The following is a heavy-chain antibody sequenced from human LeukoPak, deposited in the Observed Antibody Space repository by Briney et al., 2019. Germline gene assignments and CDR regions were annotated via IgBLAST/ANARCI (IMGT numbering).Heavy chain of an antibody. V-gene: IGHV3-30*02. CDR2: IRYDGSNK. J-gene: IGHJ3*02. D-gene: IGHD1-26*01. CDR3: AKDQVGATSPFDI. CDR1: GFTFSSYG. Sequence: PGGSLRLSCAAFGFTFSSYGMHWVRQAPGKGLEWVAFIRYDGSNKYYADSIKGRFTISRDNSKNTLYLQMNSLGAEDTTMYYCAKDQVGATSPFDIWGQGTMVTVSS.